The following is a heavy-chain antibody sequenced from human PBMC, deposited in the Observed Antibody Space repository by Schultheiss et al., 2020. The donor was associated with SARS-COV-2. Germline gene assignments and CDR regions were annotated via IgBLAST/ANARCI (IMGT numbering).Heavy chain of an antibody. D-gene: IGHD5-18*01. CDR2: IYYSGST. J-gene: IGHJ4*01. CDR1: GGSISSYY. CDR3: AREPRGFSYGTFDY. Sequence: SETLSLTCTVSGGSISSYYWSWIRQPPGKGLEWIGYIYYSGSTYYNPSLKSRVTISVDTSKNQFSLKLSSVTAADTAVYYCAREPRGFSYGTFDYWGHGTLVTVSS. V-gene: IGHV4-59*12.